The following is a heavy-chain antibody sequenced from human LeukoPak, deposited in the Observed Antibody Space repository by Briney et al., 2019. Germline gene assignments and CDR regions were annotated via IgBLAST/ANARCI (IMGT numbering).Heavy chain of an antibody. V-gene: IGHV4-34*01. CDR1: GGSFSGYY. Sequence: SETLSLTCAVYGGSFSGYYWSWIPQPPGKGLEWMGEINHSGSTNYNPSLKSRVTISVDTSKNQFSLELSSVTAADTAVYYCARVFLGYCSSTSCYNRWYFDYWGQGTLVTVSS. D-gene: IGHD2-2*02. CDR2: INHSGST. J-gene: IGHJ4*02. CDR3: ARVFLGYCSSTSCYNRWYFDY.